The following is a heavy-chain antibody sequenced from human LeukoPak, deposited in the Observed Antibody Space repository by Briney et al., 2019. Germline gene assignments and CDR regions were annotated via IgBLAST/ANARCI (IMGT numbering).Heavy chain of an antibody. Sequence: PGGSLRLSCAASGFTFIRYWMSWVRQAPGKGLEWVANMKEDGSQIYYVDSVKGRFSISTDNANNLVYLQMNSLRVEDTAVYYCARDPDGGACDCWVQGTLDTVSS. CDR2: MKEDGSQI. CDR3: ARDPDGGACDC. D-gene: IGHD3-16*01. V-gene: IGHV3-7*01. J-gene: IGHJ4*02. CDR1: GFTFIRYW.